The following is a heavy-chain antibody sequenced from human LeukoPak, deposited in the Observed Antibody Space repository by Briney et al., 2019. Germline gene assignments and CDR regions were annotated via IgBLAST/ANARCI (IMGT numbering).Heavy chain of an antibody. CDR1: GSSFSTYW. CDR2: IDPGDTDT. Sequence: GESLKISCKGSGSSFSTYWIAWVRQLPGKGLEWMGIIDPGDTDTKYSPSFQGQVTISVDKSIATAYLQWSSLKASDTAMYYCARRGYCGYGNCYSFDYWGQGTLVSVSS. CDR3: ARRGYCGYGNCYSFDY. V-gene: IGHV5-51*01. J-gene: IGHJ4*02. D-gene: IGHD2-15*01.